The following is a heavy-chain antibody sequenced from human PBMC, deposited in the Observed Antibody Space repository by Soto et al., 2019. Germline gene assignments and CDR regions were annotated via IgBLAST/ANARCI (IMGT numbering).Heavy chain of an antibody. CDR3: AKDPRGIAAAGTGEGAFDI. V-gene: IGHV3-23*01. D-gene: IGHD6-13*01. CDR2: ISGSGGST. CDR1: GFTFSSYA. J-gene: IGHJ3*02. Sequence: EVQLLESGGGLVQPGGSLRLSCAASGFTFSSYAMSWVRQAPGKGLEWVSAISGSGGSTHYADSVKGRFTISRDNSKNTLYLQMNSLRAEDTAVYYCAKDPRGIAAAGTGEGAFDIWGQGTMVTVSS.